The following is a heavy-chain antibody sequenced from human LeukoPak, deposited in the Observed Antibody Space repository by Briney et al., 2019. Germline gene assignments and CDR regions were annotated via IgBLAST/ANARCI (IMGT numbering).Heavy chain of an antibody. D-gene: IGHD3-22*01. CDR2: ISISSSYI. Sequence: PGGSLRLSCVASGFTFSSYTMNWVRQAPGKGLEWVSSISISSSYIYYADSVKGRFTISRDNAKNSLYLQMNSLRAEDTAVYYCARGIVVVNYYYYMDVWGKGTTVTVSS. V-gene: IGHV3-21*01. CDR1: GFTFSSYT. CDR3: ARGIVVVNYYYYMDV. J-gene: IGHJ6*03.